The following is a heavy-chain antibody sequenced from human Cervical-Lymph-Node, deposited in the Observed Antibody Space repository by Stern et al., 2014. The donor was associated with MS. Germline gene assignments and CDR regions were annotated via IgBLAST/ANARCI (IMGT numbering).Heavy chain of an antibody. CDR2: ISYAGSNK. CDR1: GFIFSNYG. Sequence: MQLVESGGGVVQPGRSLRLSCAASGFIFSNYGMHWVRQAPGKGLEWVAVISYAGSNKYYADSVQGRFTISRDNSKNTLYLQMNSLRAEDTAVYFCTKDAERDGYNYLDYWGQGTLVTVSS. CDR3: TKDAERDGYNYLDY. V-gene: IGHV3-30*18. J-gene: IGHJ4*02. D-gene: IGHD5-24*01.